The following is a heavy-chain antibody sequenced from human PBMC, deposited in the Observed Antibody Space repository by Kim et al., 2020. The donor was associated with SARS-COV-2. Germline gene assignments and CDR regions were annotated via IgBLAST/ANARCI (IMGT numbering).Heavy chain of an antibody. J-gene: IGHJ3*02. Sequence: YAQKFQGRVTMTGATSTSTVYMELSSLRSEDTAVYYCARDRTGRTRAFDIWGQGTMVTVSS. V-gene: IGHV1-46*01. CDR3: ARDRTGRTRAFDI. D-gene: IGHD1-1*01.